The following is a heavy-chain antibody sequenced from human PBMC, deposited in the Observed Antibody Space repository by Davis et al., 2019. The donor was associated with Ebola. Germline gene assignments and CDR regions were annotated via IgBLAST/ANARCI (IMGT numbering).Heavy chain of an antibody. CDR1: GFTFSNYN. J-gene: IGHJ6*02. CDR2: ISRTSGTI. V-gene: IGHV3-48*01. Sequence: GESLKISCATSGFTFSNYNMVWVRQAPGKGLEWISYISRTSGTIYAASSVEGRITISRDNSKNTLYLQMNSLRAEDTAVYYCARDQSNYDILTYGMDVWGQGTTVTVSS. CDR3: ARDQSNYDILTYGMDV. D-gene: IGHD3-9*01.